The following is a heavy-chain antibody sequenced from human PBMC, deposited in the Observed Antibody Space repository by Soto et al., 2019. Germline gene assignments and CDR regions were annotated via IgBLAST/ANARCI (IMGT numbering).Heavy chain of an antibody. CDR1: GYSVSSNSAA. D-gene: IGHD1-20*01. V-gene: IGHV6-1*01. CDR3: ERGNWNTAKDYYYYGMEV. J-gene: IGHJ6*02. Sequence: SQTLSLTCAISGYSVSSNSAAWNWIRQSPSRGLEWLGRTYYRSKWYNDYAVSVKSRITINPDTSKNQFSLQLNSVTPEDTAVYYCERGNWNTAKDYYYYGMEVWGQGTTVTVSS. CDR2: TYYRSKWYN.